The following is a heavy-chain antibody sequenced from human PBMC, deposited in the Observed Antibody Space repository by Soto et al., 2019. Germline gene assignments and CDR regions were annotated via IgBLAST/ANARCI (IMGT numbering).Heavy chain of an antibody. Sequence: EVQVLESGGGLVQPGGSLRLSCAASGFTFSSYAMSWVRQAPGKGLEWVSVITGSGGNTYYADSVKGRFTISRDNSKNTLYLQMNRLRAEDTAVYYCATPKLCSGSTSCCDYWVPGTLVTVSS. D-gene: IGHD2-2*01. CDR2: ITGSGGNT. J-gene: IGHJ4*02. CDR1: GFTFSSYA. CDR3: ATPKLCSGSTSCCDY. V-gene: IGHV3-23*01.